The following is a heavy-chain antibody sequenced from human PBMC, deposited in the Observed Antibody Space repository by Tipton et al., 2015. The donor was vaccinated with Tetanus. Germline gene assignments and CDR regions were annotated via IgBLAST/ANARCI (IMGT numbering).Heavy chain of an antibody. D-gene: IGHD5-24*01. V-gene: IGHV3-7*01. CDR2: INEDGSET. J-gene: IGHJ4*02. CDR1: GFTFSTTW. CDR3: ARGSGFTGYNN. Sequence: SLRLSCAASGFTFSTTWFSWVRQAPGKGLEWVASINEDGSETYYGDSVKGRFTISRDNAKNSVYLQMNILKVEDTVIYFCARGSGFTGYNNWGQGTLVPVSS.